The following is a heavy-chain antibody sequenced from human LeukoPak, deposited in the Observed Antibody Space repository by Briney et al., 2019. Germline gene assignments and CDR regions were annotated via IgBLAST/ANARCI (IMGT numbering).Heavy chain of an antibody. CDR1: GFTLTSYA. Sequence: GGSLRLSYAASGFTLTSYAMSWVRQAPGKGLEWVSAIIGSVHSTYYADSVKGRFTISRDNSKNTLYLQMNSLRAEDTAVYYCAKHSYDSSGYYSIDYWGQGTLVTVFS. V-gene: IGHV3-23*01. D-gene: IGHD3-22*01. J-gene: IGHJ4*02. CDR2: IIGSVHST. CDR3: AKHSYDSSGYYSIDY.